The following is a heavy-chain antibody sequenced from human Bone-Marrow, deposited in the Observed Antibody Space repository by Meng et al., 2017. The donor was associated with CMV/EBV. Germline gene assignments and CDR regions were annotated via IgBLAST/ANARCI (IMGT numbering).Heavy chain of an antibody. Sequence: LSLTCAASGFTLSDYTMQWVRQSPGKGLEWVALISYNGGFEYYSDSVKGRFTISRDNSKNRLYLRMDSLKTEDTAVYYCAREGGVRTAFDIWGQGKMVTVSS. D-gene: IGHD3-16*01. CDR1: GFTLSDYT. J-gene: IGHJ3*02. V-gene: IGHV3-30*04. CDR3: AREGGVRTAFDI. CDR2: ISYNGGFE.